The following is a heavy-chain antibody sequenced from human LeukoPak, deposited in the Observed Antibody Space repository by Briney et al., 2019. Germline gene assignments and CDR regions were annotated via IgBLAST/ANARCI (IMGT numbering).Heavy chain of an antibody. CDR1: GFSVSGKF. V-gene: IGHV3-53*01. D-gene: IGHD2-2*01. CDR3: ARAPALDY. CDR2: IYSGGST. J-gene: IGHJ4*02. Sequence: PGGSLRLSCAASGFSVSGKFMSWIRQDPGKGPEWVSVIYSGGSTYYADSVKGRFTFSRDNSKNTLYLQMNSLRAEDTAVYYCARAPALDYWGQGTLVTVSS.